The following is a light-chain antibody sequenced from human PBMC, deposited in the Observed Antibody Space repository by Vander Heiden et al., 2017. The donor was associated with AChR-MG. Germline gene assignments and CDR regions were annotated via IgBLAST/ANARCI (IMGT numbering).Light chain of an antibody. V-gene: IGLV3-19*01. CDR1: SLRSYY. CDR2: GKN. J-gene: IGLJ1*01. CDR3: NSRDSSGNRYV. Sequence: SSELTQDPAVSVALGQTVRITCQGDSLRSYYASWYQQKPGQAPVLVIYGKNNRPSGIPDRFSGSSSGNTASLTITGAQAVDEADYYCNSRDSSGNRYVFGTGTKVTVL.